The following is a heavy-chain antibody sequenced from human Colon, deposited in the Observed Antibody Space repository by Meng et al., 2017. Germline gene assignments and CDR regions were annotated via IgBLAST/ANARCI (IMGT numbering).Heavy chain of an antibody. V-gene: IGHV4-4*02. CDR1: AGYRTRSDW. CDR3: AREVVVAGTRNWLDP. J-gene: IGHJ5*02. Sequence: QPTAPHPRLAYTAGTLSLSRTVSAGYRTRSDWLSAFRQTPAGGLEWIWETYQKGWPNYNPSLKSPVTISVDKSKNQFSLNMTSGTAADTAVYYCAREVVVAGTRNWLDPWGQGILVTVSS. D-gene: IGHD6-19*01. CDR2: TYQKGWP.